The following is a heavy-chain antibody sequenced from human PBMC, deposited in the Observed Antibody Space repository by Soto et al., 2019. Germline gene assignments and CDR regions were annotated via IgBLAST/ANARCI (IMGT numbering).Heavy chain of an antibody. Sequence: SETLSLTFTVSGGSISGSSYYWGWIRQPPWKGLEWNGRIYYSGSNSDNPSLKSRPTIHVDTTKNQYTLKMTSEPDADTAVYYCTSPRFLDRGYSNGLYYYGMDVWGQGXTVTVYS. J-gene: IGHJ6*02. V-gene: IGHV4-39*01. CDR2: IYYSGSN. D-gene: IGHD5-18*01. CDR1: GGSISGSSYY. CDR3: TSPRFLDRGYSNGLYYYGMDV.